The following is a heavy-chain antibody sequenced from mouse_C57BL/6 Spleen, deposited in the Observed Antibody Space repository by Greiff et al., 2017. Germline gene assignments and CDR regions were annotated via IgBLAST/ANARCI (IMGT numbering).Heavy chain of an antibody. V-gene: IGHV1-74*01. CDR3: AIDYYDSSFDY. J-gene: IGHJ2*01. Sequence: QVQLQQPGAELVKPGDSVKVSCKASGYTFPSYWMHLVKQRPGQGLEWIGRIHPFESDTNSNPKFTGKGTLTVDKSSSTAYMQLSSLTSEDSAVYYCAIDYYDSSFDYWGQGTTLTVSS. CDR2: IHPFESDT. D-gene: IGHD1-1*01. CDR1: GYTFPSYW.